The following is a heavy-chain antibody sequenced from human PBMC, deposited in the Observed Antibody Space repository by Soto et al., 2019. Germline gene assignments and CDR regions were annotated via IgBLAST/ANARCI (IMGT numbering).Heavy chain of an antibody. Sequence: QVQLVQSGAEVKKPGASVKVSCKASGYTFTRFGISWVRQAPGQGLEWMGWISTYNGATNYALNVQGRVTMTTDTSTSTAYMELRSLRSDDTAVYYCARGGNDYGDYCTLYHWYFDLWGRGSLVTVSS. V-gene: IGHV1-18*01. J-gene: IGHJ2*01. D-gene: IGHD4-17*01. CDR1: GYTFTRFG. CDR3: ARGGNDYGDYCTLYHWYFDL. CDR2: ISTYNGAT.